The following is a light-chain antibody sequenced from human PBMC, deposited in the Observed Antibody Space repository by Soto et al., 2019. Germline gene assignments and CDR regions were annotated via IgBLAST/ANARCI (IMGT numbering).Light chain of an antibody. V-gene: IGKV3-15*01. CDR1: QSVSGN. CDR3: QQYNDWPPFT. Sequence: EIVMTQSPATVSVSPGERATLSCRASQSVSGNLAWYQQKPGQPPRLLIHGASNRATGIPVRFSGSGSGTEFTLTINSLQSEDFAVYYCQQYNDWPPFTFGPGTKVEI. J-gene: IGKJ3*01. CDR2: GAS.